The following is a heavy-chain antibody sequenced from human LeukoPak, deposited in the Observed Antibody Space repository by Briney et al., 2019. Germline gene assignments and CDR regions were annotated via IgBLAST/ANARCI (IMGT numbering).Heavy chain of an antibody. Sequence: SETLSLTCAVSGGSITSYYWSWIRHPPGKGLEWIGCITYSGSTNYNPSLKSRVTISVDTSKNQFSLKLSSVTAADTAVYYCARSNYPYYYYYMDVWGKGTTVTVSS. D-gene: IGHD5-24*01. J-gene: IGHJ6*03. CDR2: ITYSGST. V-gene: IGHV4-59*01. CDR3: ARSNYPYYYYYMDV. CDR1: GGSITSYY.